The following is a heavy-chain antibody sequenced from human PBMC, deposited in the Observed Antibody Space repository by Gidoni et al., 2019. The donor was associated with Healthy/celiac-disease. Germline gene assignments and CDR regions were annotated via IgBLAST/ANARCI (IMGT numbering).Heavy chain of an antibody. CDR1: GYSFTSYW. CDR2: IYPGDSDT. CDR3: ARRSDYYYYGMDV. D-gene: IGHD3-3*01. J-gene: IGHJ6*02. Sequence: EVQLVQSGAEVKKPGESLKISCTGSGYSFTSYWIGWVRQMPGKGLECMGIIYPGDSDTRYSPSFQGQVTISADKSISTAYLQGSSLKASDTAMYYCARRSDYYYYGMDVWGQGTTVTVSS. V-gene: IGHV5-51*01.